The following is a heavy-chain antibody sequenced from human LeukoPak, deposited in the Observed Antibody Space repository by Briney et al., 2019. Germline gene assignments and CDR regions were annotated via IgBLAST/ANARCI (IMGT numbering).Heavy chain of an antibody. Sequence: SETLSLTCAVSGGSISSGGYSWSWIRQPPGKGLEWIGYIYYSGSTNYNPSLKSRVTISVDTSKNQFSLKLSSVTAADTAVYYCARITYDSYFDYWGQGTLVTVSS. V-gene: IGHV4-61*08. CDR2: IYYSGST. J-gene: IGHJ4*02. CDR3: ARITYDSYFDY. CDR1: GGSISSGGYS. D-gene: IGHD3-22*01.